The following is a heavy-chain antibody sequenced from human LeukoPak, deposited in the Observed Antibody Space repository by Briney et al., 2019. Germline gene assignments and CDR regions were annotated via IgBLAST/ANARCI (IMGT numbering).Heavy chain of an antibody. V-gene: IGHV4-59*01. CDR2: IYYSGST. Sequence: PSETLSLTCTVSGGSISSYYWSWIRQPPGKGLEWIGYIYYSGSTNYNPSLKGRVTISVDTSKNQFSLKLSSVTAADTAVYYCSRDFGDSSSPDAFDIWGQGTMVTVSS. CDR1: GGSISSYY. D-gene: IGHD6-6*01. CDR3: SRDFGDSSSPDAFDI. J-gene: IGHJ3*02.